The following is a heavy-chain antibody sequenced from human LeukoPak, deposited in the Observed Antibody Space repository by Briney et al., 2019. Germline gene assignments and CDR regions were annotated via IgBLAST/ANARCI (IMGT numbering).Heavy chain of an antibody. D-gene: IGHD1-26*01. CDR3: ARDPYSGSYCDY. Sequence: GGSLRLSSAASGFTFSSYSMNWVRQAPGKGLEWVSSISSSSSYIYYADSVKGRFTISRDNAKNSLYLQMNSPRAEDTAVYYCARDPYSGSYCDYWGQGTLVTVSS. CDR1: GFTFSSYS. CDR2: ISSSSSYI. V-gene: IGHV3-21*01. J-gene: IGHJ4*02.